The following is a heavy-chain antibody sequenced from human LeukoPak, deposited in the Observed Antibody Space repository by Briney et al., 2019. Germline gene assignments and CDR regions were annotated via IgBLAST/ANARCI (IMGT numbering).Heavy chain of an antibody. V-gene: IGHV1-69*04. CDR3: AREYCSSPSCYVVDYYYYYGMDV. Sequence: SVKVSCKASGGTFSSYAISWVRQAPGQGLEWMGRIIPILGIANYAQKFQGRVTITADKSTSTAYMELSSLRSEDTAVYYCAREYCSSPSCYVVDYYYYYGMDVWGQGTTVTVSS. J-gene: IGHJ6*02. D-gene: IGHD2-2*01. CDR2: IIPILGIA. CDR1: GGTFSSYA.